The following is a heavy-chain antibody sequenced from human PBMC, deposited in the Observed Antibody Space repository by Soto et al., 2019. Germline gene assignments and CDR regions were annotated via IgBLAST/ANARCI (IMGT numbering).Heavy chain of an antibody. CDR1: GLTFSRYA. V-gene: IGHV3-23*01. CDR3: AKDPYPVVVVPAANGMDV. D-gene: IGHD2-2*01. J-gene: IGHJ6*02. CDR2: ISGRGGTR. Sequence: EVQLLESGGGLIQPGGSLRLSCAASGLTFSRYAMNWVRQAPGKGLERVSVISGRGGTRYYADAVKGRFTISRDNSKGILYLQMNSLRVDDTAVYYCAKDPYPVVVVPAANGMDVWGQGTTVTVSS.